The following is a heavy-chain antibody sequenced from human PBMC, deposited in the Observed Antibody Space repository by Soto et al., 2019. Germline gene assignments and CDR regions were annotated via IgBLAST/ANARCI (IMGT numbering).Heavy chain of an antibody. D-gene: IGHD1-1*01. CDR2: IYPGDSDT. J-gene: IGHJ4*02. CDR3: ARHQGYNWNDALFDY. V-gene: IGHV5-51*01. CDR1: GYSFTSYW. Sequence: GESLKISCKGSGYSFTSYWIGWVRQMPGKGLEWMGIIYPGDSDTRYSPSFQGQVTISADKSISTAYLQWSSLKASDTAMYYCARHQGYNWNDALFDYWGQGTRVTSPQ.